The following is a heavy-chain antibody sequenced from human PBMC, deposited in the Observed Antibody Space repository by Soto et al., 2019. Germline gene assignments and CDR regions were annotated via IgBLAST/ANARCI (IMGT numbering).Heavy chain of an antibody. V-gene: IGHV4-34*01. Sequence: QVQLEQWGAGLLKPSETLSLTCAVYGGSFSGYYWSWIRQPPGKGLEWLGEINHSGITDYNPSLKSRVPISIDTSKNRFSLKLNSVTAADTAVYYCAIGPRMWLAGGGYWGQGTLVTVSS. CDR2: INHSGIT. CDR3: AIGPRMWLAGGGY. D-gene: IGHD6-19*01. CDR1: GGSFSGYY. J-gene: IGHJ4*02.